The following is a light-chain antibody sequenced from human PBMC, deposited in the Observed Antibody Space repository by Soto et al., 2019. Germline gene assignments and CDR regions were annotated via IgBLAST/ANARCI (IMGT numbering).Light chain of an antibody. CDR2: AAS. Sequence: DIQMTQSPSSLSASVVDRVTITCRASQSISNYLNWYQQKPGKAPKLLIYAASGLQSGAPSRFSGSGSGTDFTLSISSLQPEDFATYYCQQSYRTPLTFGGGTKVDIK. CDR1: QSISNY. CDR3: QQSYRTPLT. J-gene: IGKJ4*01. V-gene: IGKV1-39*01.